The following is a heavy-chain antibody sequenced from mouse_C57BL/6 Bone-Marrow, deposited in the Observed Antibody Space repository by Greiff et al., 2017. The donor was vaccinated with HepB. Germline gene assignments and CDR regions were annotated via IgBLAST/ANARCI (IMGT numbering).Heavy chain of an antibody. CDR2: IYPGDGDT. D-gene: IGHD2-4*01. CDR3: AREEMITTGVVNY. J-gene: IGHJ2*01. V-gene: IGHV1-82*01. Sequence: QVQLKESGPELVKPGASVKISCKASGYAFSSSWMNWVKQRPGKGLECIGRIYPGDGDTNYNGKFKGKATLTADKSSSTAYMQLSSLTSEDSAVYFCAREEMITTGVVNYWGQGTTLTVSS. CDR1: GYAFSSSW.